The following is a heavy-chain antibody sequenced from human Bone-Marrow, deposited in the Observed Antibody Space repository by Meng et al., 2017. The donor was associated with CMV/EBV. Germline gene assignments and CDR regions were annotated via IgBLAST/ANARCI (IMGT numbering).Heavy chain of an antibody. J-gene: IGHJ4*02. CDR2: IFDTGRT. CDR3: ARRKGSSSWRDY. CDR1: GGSISSSSYY. D-gene: IGHD6-13*01. V-gene: IGHV4-39*02. Sequence: ESLKISCTVSGGSISSSSYYWGWIRQPPGKGLEWIGTIFDTGRTMYNPSLKSRVTISADTSKNHFSLKLTSVTAADTAVYYCARRKGSSSWRDYWGQGTLVTVSS.